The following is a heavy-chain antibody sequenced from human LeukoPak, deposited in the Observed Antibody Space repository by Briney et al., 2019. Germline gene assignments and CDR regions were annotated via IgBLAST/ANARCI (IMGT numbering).Heavy chain of an antibody. CDR1: GYTFTSYY. J-gene: IGHJ6*03. V-gene: IGHV1-46*01. CDR3: ARDPNIYYYYMDV. D-gene: IGHD1/OR15-1a*01. Sequence: ASVKVSCKASGYTFTSYYMHRVRQAPGQGLEWMGIITPSGGSTSYAQKFQGRVTMTRDTSTSTVYMELYSLRSEDTAVYYCARDPNIYYYYMDVWGKGTTVTVSS. CDR2: ITPSGGST.